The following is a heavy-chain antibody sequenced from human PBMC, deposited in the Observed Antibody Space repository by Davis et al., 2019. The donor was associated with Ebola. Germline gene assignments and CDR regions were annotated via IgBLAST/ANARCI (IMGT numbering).Heavy chain of an antibody. CDR3: ARDGGDYANYYFDY. CDR1: GGTFSSYA. CDR2: IIPIFGTA. Sequence: AASVKVSCKASGGTFSSYAISWVRQAPGQGLEWMGGIIPIFGTANYAQKFQGRVTITADESTSTAYMELSSLRSEDTAVYYCARDGGDYANYYFDYWGQGTLVTVSS. V-gene: IGHV1-69*13. D-gene: IGHD4-17*01. J-gene: IGHJ4*02.